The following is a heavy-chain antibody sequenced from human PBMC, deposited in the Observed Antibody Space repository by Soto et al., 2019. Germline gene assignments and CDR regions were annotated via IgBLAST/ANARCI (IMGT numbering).Heavy chain of an antibody. J-gene: IGHJ4*02. CDR1: GFSFSPYA. CDR3: ARGVRLHFDN. CDR2: ISGSGNKT. Sequence: EVQLLESGGSLVQPGGSLRLSCAASGFSFSPYAMSWVRQAPGKGLEWVSSISGSGNKTYYADSVKGRFTISRDNSKDTLFLQMNGLSAEETALYYCARGVRLHFDNRGQGTLVTVSS. V-gene: IGHV3-23*01.